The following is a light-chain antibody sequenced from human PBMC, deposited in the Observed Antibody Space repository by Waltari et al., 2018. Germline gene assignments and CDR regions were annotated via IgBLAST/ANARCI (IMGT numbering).Light chain of an antibody. CDR2: WAS. V-gene: IGKV4-1*01. Sequence: DIVMTQSPDSLAVSLGARATINCKSSQSVLYSSNNKNYLTWYQQKPGQPPKLLIYWASTRESGVPDRFSGSGSGTDFTLAISGLQAEDVAVYYCQQYYSTPPTFGQGTKVEIK. J-gene: IGKJ1*01. CDR1: QSVLYSSNNKNY. CDR3: QQYYSTPPT.